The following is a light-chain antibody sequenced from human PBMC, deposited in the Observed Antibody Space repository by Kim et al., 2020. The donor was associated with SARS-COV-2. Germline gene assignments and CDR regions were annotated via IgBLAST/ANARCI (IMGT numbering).Light chain of an antibody. CDR2: QDS. V-gene: IGLV3-1*01. CDR1: KLGDKY. CDR3: QAWDSSTVLV. Sequence: VAPGQTASITCSGDKLGDKYACWYQQKPGQSPVLVIYQDSKRPSGIPERFSGSNSGNTATLTISGTQAMDEADYYCQAWDSSTVLVFGTGTKVTVL. J-gene: IGLJ1*01.